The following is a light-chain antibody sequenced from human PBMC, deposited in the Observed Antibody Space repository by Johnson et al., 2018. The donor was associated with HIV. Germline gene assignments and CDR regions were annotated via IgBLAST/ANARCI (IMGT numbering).Light chain of an antibody. CDR1: SSNIGNNY. V-gene: IGLV1-51*01. CDR3: GTWVSSLRVGF. Sequence: QLVLTQPPSVSAAPGQKVTISCSGSSSNIGNNYVSWYQHLPGTAPKLLIYDNNKRPSGIPDRFSGSKSGTSATLGITGLQTGDEADYYCGTWVSSLRVGFFGTGTKVTVL. CDR2: DNN. J-gene: IGLJ1*01.